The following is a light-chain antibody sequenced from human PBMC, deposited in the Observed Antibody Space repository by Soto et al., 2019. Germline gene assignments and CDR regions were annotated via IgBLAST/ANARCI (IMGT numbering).Light chain of an antibody. CDR3: QHFYSSPT. CDR2: GAS. J-gene: IGKJ4*01. CDR1: QTVSRSY. V-gene: IGKV3-20*01. Sequence: EIVLTQSPGTLSLSPGESATLSCRASQTVSRSYFVWYQQKPGQAPRLLIYGASARAPGIPDRFSGTGSGTESTLTISRLEPEDFAVYFCQHFYSSPTFGGGTKVEIK.